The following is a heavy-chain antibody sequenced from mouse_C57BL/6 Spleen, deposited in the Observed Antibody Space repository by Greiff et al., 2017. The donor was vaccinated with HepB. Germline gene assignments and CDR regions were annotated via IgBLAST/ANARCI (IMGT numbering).Heavy chain of an antibody. V-gene: IGHV5-9-1*02. D-gene: IGHD1-2*01. CDR1: GFTFSSYA. Sequence: EVMLVESGEGLVKPGGSLKLSCAASGFTFSSYAMSWVRQTPEKRLEWVAYISSGGDDIYYADTVKGRFTISRENARNTLYLQMSSLKSEDTAMYYCTRDGDVTADYWGQVTTLTVSS. J-gene: IGHJ2*01. CDR3: TRDGDVTADY. CDR2: ISSGGDDI.